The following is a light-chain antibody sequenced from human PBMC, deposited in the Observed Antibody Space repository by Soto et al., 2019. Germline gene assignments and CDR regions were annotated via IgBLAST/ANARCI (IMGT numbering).Light chain of an antibody. CDR3: SSYTGSSTLV. J-gene: IGLJ3*02. V-gene: IGLV2-14*03. Sequence: QSALTQPASVSGSPGQSITISCTGTSGDVGASDYVSWYQHHPPKAPKLIIYDVSNRPSGDSNRFSGSKSGNTASLTISGLQAEDEADYYCSSYTGSSTLVFGGGTKVTVL. CDR1: SGDVGASDY. CDR2: DVS.